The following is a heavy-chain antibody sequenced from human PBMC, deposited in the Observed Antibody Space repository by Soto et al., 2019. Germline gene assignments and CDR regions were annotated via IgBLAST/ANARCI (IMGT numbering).Heavy chain of an antibody. D-gene: IGHD1-26*01. CDR1: GFTFSSYS. V-gene: IGHV3-21*01. CDR2: ISSSSSYI. Sequence: GGSLRLSCAASGFTFSSYSMNWVRQAPGKGLEWVSSISSSSSYIYYADSVKGRFTISRDNAKNSLYLQMNSLRAEDTAVYYCARVIGSYYADDAFDIWGQGTMVTVS. CDR3: ARVIGSYYADDAFDI. J-gene: IGHJ3*02.